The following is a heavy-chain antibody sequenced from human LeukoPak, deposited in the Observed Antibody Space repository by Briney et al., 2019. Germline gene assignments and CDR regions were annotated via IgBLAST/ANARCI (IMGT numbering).Heavy chain of an antibody. J-gene: IGHJ6*02. CDR3: ARGRGSITMVRGVPPYYYYYGMDV. Sequence: SETLSLTCTVSGGSIKSFYWSWIRQPAGKRLEWVGRVFSRGTTNYNPSLKSRVTVSLDTSKNQFSLKLSSVTAADTAVYYCARGRGSITMVRGVPPYYYYYGMDVWGQGTTVTVSS. CDR2: VFSRGTT. V-gene: IGHV4-4*07. CDR1: GGSIKSFY. D-gene: IGHD3-10*01.